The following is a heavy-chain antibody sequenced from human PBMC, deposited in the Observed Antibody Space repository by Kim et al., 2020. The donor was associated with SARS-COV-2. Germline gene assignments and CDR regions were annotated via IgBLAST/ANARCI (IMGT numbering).Heavy chain of an antibody. CDR2: ISYDGSNK. V-gene: IGHV3-30*18. CDR1: GFTFSTYG. CDR3: AKDIGVGYCSGGSCYPEDY. J-gene: IGHJ4*02. D-gene: IGHD2-15*01. Sequence: GGSLRLSCAASGFTFSTYGMHWVRQAPGKGLEWVAVISYDGSNKYYADSVKGRFTISRDNSKNTLYLQMNSLRAEDMAVYYCAKDIGVGYCSGGSCYPEDYWGQGTLVTVSS.